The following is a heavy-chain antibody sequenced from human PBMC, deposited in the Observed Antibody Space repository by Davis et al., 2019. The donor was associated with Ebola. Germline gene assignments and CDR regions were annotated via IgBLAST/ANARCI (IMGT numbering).Heavy chain of an antibody. CDR1: GFTFSSYG. CDR3: ASGIAAADHY. CDR2: ISYDGSNK. Sequence: GGSLRLSCAASGFTFSSYGMHWVRQAPGKGLEWVAVISYDGSNKYYADSVKGRFTISRDNSKNTLYLQMNSLRAEDTAVYYCASGIAAADHYWGQGTLVTVSS. J-gene: IGHJ4*02. V-gene: IGHV3-30*03. D-gene: IGHD6-13*01.